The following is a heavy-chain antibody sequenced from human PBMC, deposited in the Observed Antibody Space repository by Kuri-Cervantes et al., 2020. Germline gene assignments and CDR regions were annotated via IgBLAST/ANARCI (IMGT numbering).Heavy chain of an antibody. J-gene: IGHJ4*02. CDR1: GFTFSSYS. CDR2: ISSSSSYI. D-gene: IGHD1-26*01. Sequence: GGSLRLSCAASGFTFSSYSMNWVRQAPGKGLEWVSSISSSSSYIYYAYSVKGRFTISRDNAKNSLYLQMNSLRAEDTAVYYCARDRERFDYWGQGTLVTVSS. V-gene: IGHV3-21*01. CDR3: ARDRERFDY.